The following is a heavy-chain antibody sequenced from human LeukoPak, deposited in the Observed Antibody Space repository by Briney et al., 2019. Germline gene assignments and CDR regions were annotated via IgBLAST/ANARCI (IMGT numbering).Heavy chain of an antibody. CDR3: ARGPSRGYSGYDPFDY. D-gene: IGHD5-12*01. Sequence: GASVKVSCKASGYTFTGYYMHWVRQAPGQGLEWMGWINPNSGGTNHAQKFQGWVTMTRDTSISTAYMELSRLRSDDTAVYYCARGPSRGYSGYDPFDYWGQGTLVTVSS. CDR2: INPNSGGT. V-gene: IGHV1-2*04. J-gene: IGHJ4*02. CDR1: GYTFTGYY.